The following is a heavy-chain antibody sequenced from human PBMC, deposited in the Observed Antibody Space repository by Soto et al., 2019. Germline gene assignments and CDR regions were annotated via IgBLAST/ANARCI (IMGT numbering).Heavy chain of an antibody. V-gene: IGHV1-58*01. CDR1: GFTFTSSA. CDR2: IVVGSGNT. J-gene: IGHJ4*02. Sequence: QMQLVQSGTEVKKHGTSVKVSCKASGFTFTSSAVQWVRQARGQRLEWIGWIVVGSGNTNYAQKFQERVTITRDMSTSTAYMELSSLRAEDTAVYYCAADRRGGSGSYAEDYWGQGTLVTVSS. D-gene: IGHD1-26*01. CDR3: AADRRGGSGSYAEDY.